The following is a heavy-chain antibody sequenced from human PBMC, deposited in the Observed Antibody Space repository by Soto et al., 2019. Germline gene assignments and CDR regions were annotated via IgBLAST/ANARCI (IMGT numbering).Heavy chain of an antibody. J-gene: IGHJ4*02. CDR2: ISGSGGST. V-gene: IGHV3-23*01. CDR3: AKDGRITMIVVVEGYFDY. CDR1: GFTFSSYA. Sequence: GGSLRLSCAASGFTFSSYAMSWVRQAPGKGLEWVSAISGSGGSTYYADSVKGRFTISRDNSKNTLYLQMNSLRAEDTAVYYCAKDGRITMIVVVEGYFDYWGQGTLVTVSS. D-gene: IGHD3-22*01.